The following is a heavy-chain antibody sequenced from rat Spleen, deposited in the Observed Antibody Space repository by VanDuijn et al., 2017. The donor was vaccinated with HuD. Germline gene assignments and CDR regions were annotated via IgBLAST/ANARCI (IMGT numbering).Heavy chain of an antibody. J-gene: IGHJ4*01. D-gene: IGHD1-12*03. Sequence: EVQLVESGGGLVQPGRSMKLSCAASGFTFSNYYMAWVRQAPTKGLEWVTSISNGGGNTYYRDSVKGRFTISRDNAKSTLYLQMDSLRSEDTATYYCARVDGYYRTMDAWGQGASVTVSS. CDR1: GFTFSNYY. V-gene: IGHV5-25*01. CDR3: ARVDGYYRTMDA. CDR2: ISNGGGNT.